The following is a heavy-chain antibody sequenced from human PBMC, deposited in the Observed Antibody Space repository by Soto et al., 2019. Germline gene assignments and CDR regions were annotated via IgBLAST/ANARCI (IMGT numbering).Heavy chain of an antibody. Sequence: GGSLRLSWAASGFTFSSYAMSWVRQAPGKGLEWVSAIRGSGGSTYYADSVKGRFTISRDNSKNTLYLQMNSLRAEDTAVYYCAKDVVGSYYAFDIWGQGTMVTVS. CDR3: AKDVVGSYYAFDI. V-gene: IGHV3-23*01. CDR2: IRGSGGST. D-gene: IGHD1-26*01. J-gene: IGHJ3*02. CDR1: GFTFSSYA.